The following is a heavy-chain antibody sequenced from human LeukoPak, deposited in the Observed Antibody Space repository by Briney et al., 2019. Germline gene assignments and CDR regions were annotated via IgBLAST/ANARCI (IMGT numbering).Heavy chain of an antibody. D-gene: IGHD3-22*01. CDR3: AKRADGSTGYYSPGDY. V-gene: IGHV3-23*01. CDR1: GFTFSNYA. Sequence: GGSLRLSCAASGFTFSNYAMSWVRHAPGNGLESVSVISGSGDSTYAASVKGRFTISRDNSKNTMCLQMNSLRAEDTAVYYCAKRADGSTGYYSPGDYWGQGTLVTVSS. CDR2: ISGSGDST. J-gene: IGHJ4*02.